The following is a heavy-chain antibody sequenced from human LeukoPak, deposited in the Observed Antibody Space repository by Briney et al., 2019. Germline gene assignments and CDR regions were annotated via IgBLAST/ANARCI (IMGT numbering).Heavy chain of an antibody. CDR3: ARLAARRGYYYSGMDV. CDR1: GGSISSSNW. Sequence: SGTLSLTCAVSGGSISSSNWWSWVRRPPGKGLEWIGEIYHSGSTNYNPSLKSRVIISQDTSKNEFSLNLSSVTAADAAVYYCARLAARRGYYYSGMDVWGQGTTVTVSS. V-gene: IGHV4-4*02. CDR2: IYHSGST. D-gene: IGHD3-10*01. J-gene: IGHJ6*02.